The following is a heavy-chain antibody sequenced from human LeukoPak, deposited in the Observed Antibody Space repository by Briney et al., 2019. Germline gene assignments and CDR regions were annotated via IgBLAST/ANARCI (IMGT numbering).Heavy chain of an antibody. D-gene: IGHD3-10*01. J-gene: IGHJ4*02. V-gene: IGHV4-34*01. CDR3: ARGGHYYGSGSYLYYFDY. Sequence: SETLSLTCAVYGGSFSGYYWSWIRQPPGKGLEWIGEINHSGSTNYNPSLKSRVTISVDTSKNQFSLKLSSVTAADTAMYYCARGGHYYGSGSYLYYFDYWGQGTLVTVSS. CDR1: GGSFSGYY. CDR2: INHSGST.